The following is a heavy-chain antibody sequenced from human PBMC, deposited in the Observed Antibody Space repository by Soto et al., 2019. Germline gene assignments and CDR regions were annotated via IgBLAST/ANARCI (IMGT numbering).Heavy chain of an antibody. J-gene: IGHJ6*02. V-gene: IGHV3-23*01. CDR1: GFTFSSYA. Sequence: GGSLRLSCAASGFTFSSYAMSWVRQAPGKGLEWVSAISGSGGSTYYADSVKGRFTISRDNSKNTLYLQMNSLRAEDTSVYYCAKAAYGDYVVYYYGMDVWGQGTTVTVSS. CDR3: AKAAYGDYVVYYYGMDV. CDR2: ISGSGGST. D-gene: IGHD4-17*01.